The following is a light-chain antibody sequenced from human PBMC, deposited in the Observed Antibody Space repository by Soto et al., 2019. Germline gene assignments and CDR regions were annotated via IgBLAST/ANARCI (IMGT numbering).Light chain of an antibody. CDR1: QSISSW. CDR3: QQYNSYS. J-gene: IGKJ1*01. V-gene: IGKV1-5*01. CDR2: DAS. Sequence: DIQMTQSASTLSASVEDRVTITCRASQSISSWLAWYQQKPGKAPKLLIYDASSLESGVPSRFSGSGSGTEFTLTISSLQPDDFATYYCQQYNSYSFGQGTKVDIK.